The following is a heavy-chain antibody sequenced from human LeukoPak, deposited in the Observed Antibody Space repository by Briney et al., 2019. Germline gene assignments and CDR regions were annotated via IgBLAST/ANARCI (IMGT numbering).Heavy chain of an antibody. J-gene: IGHJ5*02. CDR3: ARVGRNYGSGSYYSDSRFDP. Sequence: ASVKVSCKASGYTFTSYGISWVRQAPGQGLEWMGWISAYNGNTNYAQKLQGRVTMTTDTSTSTAYMELRSLRSDDTAVYYCARVGRNYGSGSYYSDSRFDPWGQGTLVTVSS. CDR1: GYTFTSYG. D-gene: IGHD3-10*01. CDR2: ISAYNGNT. V-gene: IGHV1-18*01.